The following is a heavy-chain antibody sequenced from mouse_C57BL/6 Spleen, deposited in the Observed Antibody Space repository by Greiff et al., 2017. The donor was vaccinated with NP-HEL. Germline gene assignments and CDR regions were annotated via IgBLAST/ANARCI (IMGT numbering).Heavy chain of an antibody. Sequence: VQLQQSGPVLVKPGASVKMSCKASGYTFTDYYMNWVKQSHGKSLEWIGVINPYNGGTSYNQKFKGKATLTVDKSSSTAYMELNSLTSEDSAVYYCARSDYYGSRWYFDVWGTGTTVTVSS. V-gene: IGHV1-19*01. CDR1: GYTFTDYY. CDR3: ARSDYYGSRWYFDV. D-gene: IGHD1-1*01. J-gene: IGHJ1*03. CDR2: INPYNGGT.